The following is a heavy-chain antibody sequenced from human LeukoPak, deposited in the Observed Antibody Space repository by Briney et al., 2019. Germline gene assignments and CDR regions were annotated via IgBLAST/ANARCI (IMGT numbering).Heavy chain of an antibody. V-gene: IGHV3-33*01. J-gene: IGHJ5*02. Sequence: GGSLRLSCAASGFTFSSYGMRWVRQAPGKGLEWVAVIWYDGSTEYYGDSVKGRFTISRDNAKNSLYLHMNSLRAEDTAVYYCARDGTWGPGTLVTVSS. CDR3: ARDGT. CDR2: IWYDGSTE. D-gene: IGHD1-26*01. CDR1: GFTFSSYG.